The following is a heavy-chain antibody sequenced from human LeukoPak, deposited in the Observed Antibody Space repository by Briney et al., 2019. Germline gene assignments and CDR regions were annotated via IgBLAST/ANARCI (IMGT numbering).Heavy chain of an antibody. CDR3: ARGLVFDSSGYYFDY. CDR1: GGSFSGYY. D-gene: IGHD3-22*01. J-gene: IGHJ4*02. CDR2: INHSGST. Sequence: SETLSLTCAVYGGSFSGYYWSWIRQPPGKGLEWIGEINHSGSTNYDPSLKSRVTISVDTSKNQFSLKLSSVTAADTAVYYCARGLVFDSSGYYFDYRGQGTLVTVSS. V-gene: IGHV4-34*01.